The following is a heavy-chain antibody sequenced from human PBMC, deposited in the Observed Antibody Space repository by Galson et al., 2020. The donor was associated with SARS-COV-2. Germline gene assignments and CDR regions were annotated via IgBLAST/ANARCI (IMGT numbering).Heavy chain of an antibody. D-gene: IGHD3-16*01. V-gene: IGHV4-59*08. CDR2: FYYSWST. Sequence: ETSETLSLTCIVSCDSISRYHWTWIRQPPGKGLEWIGYFYYSWSTSYNPSLKSRVTISGDTSKNHVSLNLSPVTATDTAVYFCARHALGGQAYFDLWGRGTLVTVSS. CDR3: ARHALGGQAYFDL. CDR1: CDSISRYH. J-gene: IGHJ2*01.